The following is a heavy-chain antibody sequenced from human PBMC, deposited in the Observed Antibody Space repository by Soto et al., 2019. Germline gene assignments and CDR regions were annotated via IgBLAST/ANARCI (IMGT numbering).Heavy chain of an antibody. CDR3: ARQPTTGDTDLWFDP. V-gene: IGHV4-39*01. J-gene: IGHJ5*02. CDR2: IFYSGST. CDR1: GGSISTSRSY. Sequence: SETLSLTCNVSGGSISTSRSYWAWIRQHPGKGLEWLANIFYSGSTYYNPSLPSRVTVSVDTSKNEFSLKLRSVTAADTAVYYCARQPTTGDTDLWFDPWGQGTLVTVSS. D-gene: IGHD2-21*01.